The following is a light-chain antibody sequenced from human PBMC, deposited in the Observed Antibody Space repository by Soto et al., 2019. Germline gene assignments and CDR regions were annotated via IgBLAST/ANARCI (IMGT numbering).Light chain of an antibody. CDR3: QQRSNWPPFS. CDR2: DAS. Sequence: EIVLTQSPVTLSLSPGERATLSCRASQRLGADLAWYQQRPGQAPRLLIYDASTRASGIPGRFSGSESGADFTLTISSLEPEDFALYYCQQRSNWPPFSFGQGTKLEIK. CDR1: QRLGAD. V-gene: IGKV3-11*01. J-gene: IGKJ2*03.